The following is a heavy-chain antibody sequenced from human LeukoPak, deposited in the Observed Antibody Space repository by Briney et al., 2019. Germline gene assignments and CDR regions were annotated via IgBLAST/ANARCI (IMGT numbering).Heavy chain of an antibody. V-gene: IGHV3-21*01. Sequence: PGGSLRLSCAASGFTFSSYSMNWVRQAPGKGLEWVSSISSSSSYIYYADSVKVRFTISRDNAKNSLYLQMNSLRAEDTAVYYCAKTSSSWNYFDYWGQVSLVTVSS. CDR3: AKTSSSWNYFDY. CDR1: GFTFSSYS. J-gene: IGHJ4*02. D-gene: IGHD6-13*01. CDR2: ISSSSSYI.